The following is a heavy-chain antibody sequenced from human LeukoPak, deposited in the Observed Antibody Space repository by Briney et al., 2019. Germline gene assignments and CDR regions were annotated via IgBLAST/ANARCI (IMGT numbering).Heavy chain of an antibody. CDR3: AKGGIYCSSTSCLDAFDI. D-gene: IGHD2-2*01. Sequence: GASVKVSCKASGYTFTSYGISWVRQAPGQGLEWMGWISAYNGNTNYAQKLQGRVTMTTDTSTSTAYMELRSLRSDDTAVYYCAKGGIYCSSTSCLDAFDIWGQGTMVTVSS. CDR1: GYTFTSYG. V-gene: IGHV1-18*01. J-gene: IGHJ3*02. CDR2: ISAYNGNT.